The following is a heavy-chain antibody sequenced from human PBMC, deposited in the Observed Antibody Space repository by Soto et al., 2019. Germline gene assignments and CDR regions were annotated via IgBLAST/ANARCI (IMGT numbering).Heavy chain of an antibody. V-gene: IGHV1-8*01. CDR1: GYTFTSYV. J-gene: IGHJ3*01. D-gene: IGHD6-6*01. Sequence: QVQLVQSGAEVKNPGASVRISCKTSGYTFTSYVFNWLRQATGQGLEWMGWMNPNSGDTAYAQEFQGRVTMTRSNPISTAYMELSSLRSEDTAVYYCASGQAPTAAFDVWGQGTMVTVSS. CDR2: MNPNSGDT. CDR3: ASGQAPTAAFDV.